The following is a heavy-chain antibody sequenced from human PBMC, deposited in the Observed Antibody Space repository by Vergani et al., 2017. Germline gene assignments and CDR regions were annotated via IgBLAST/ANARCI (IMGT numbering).Heavy chain of an antibody. D-gene: IGHD6-13*01. CDR2: INHSGST. V-gene: IGHV4-34*01. Sequence: QVQLQQWGAGLLKPSETLSLTCAVYGGSFSGYYWSWIRQPPGKGLEWIGEINHSGSTNYNPSLKSRVTISVDTSKNQFSLKLSYVTAADTAVYYCARGYSSSWSRSYYFDYWGQGTLVTVSS. CDR3: ARGYSSSWSRSYYFDY. CDR1: GGSFSGYY. J-gene: IGHJ4*02.